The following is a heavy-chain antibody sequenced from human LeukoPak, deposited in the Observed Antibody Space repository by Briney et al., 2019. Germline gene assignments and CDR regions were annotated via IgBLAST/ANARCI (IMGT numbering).Heavy chain of an antibody. V-gene: IGHV3-23*01. CDR1: GFTFSSYA. J-gene: IGHJ4*02. Sequence: GGSLRLSCAASGFTFSSYAMSWVRQAPGKGLEWVSAISGSGGSTCYADSVKGRFTISRDNSKNTLYLQMNSLRAEDTAVYYCAKNGDLEETTVVTQHDYWGQGTLVTVSS. CDR2: ISGSGGST. CDR3: AKNGDLEETTVVTQHDY. D-gene: IGHD4-23*01.